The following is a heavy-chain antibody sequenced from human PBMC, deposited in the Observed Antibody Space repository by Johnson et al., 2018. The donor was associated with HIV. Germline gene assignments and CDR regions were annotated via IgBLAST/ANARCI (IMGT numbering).Heavy chain of an antibody. D-gene: IGHD1-26*01. V-gene: IGHV3-NL1*01. Sequence: GATSHYADSVKGRFTISRDKSKNTLYLQMNSLRAEDTAVYYCAREGRRDAFDIWGQGTMVTVSS. CDR2: GATS. CDR3: AREGRRDAFDI. J-gene: IGHJ3*02.